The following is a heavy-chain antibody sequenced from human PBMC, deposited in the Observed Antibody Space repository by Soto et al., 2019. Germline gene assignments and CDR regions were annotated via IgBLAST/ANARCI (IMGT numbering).Heavy chain of an antibody. D-gene: IGHD2-15*01. Sequence: GGSLRLSCAASGFTFSSYAMSWVRQAPGKGLEWVSAISGSGGSTYYADSVKGRFTTSRDNSKNTLYLLMNSLRAEDTAVYYCAKGGYCSVGSCYYDYYCYGMDVWGQGTRVTVSS. CDR2: ISGSGGST. CDR3: AKGGYCSVGSCYYDYYCYGMDV. J-gene: IGHJ6*02. V-gene: IGHV3-23*01. CDR1: GFTFSSYA.